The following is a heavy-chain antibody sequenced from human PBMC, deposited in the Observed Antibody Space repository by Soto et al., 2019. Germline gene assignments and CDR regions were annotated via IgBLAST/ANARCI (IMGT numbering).Heavy chain of an antibody. CDR1: GFTFSSYA. CDR2: IIPIFGTA. D-gene: IGHD3-10*01. V-gene: IGHV1-69*01. CDR3: ARSMPNYYGSGNDNWFDP. Sequence: VQLVESGGGLVKPGGSLRLSCAASGFTFSSYAISWVRQAPGQGLEWMGGIIPIFGTANYAQKFQGRVTITADESTSTAYMELSSLRSEDTAVYYCARSMPNYYGSGNDNWFDPWGQGTLVTVSS. J-gene: IGHJ5*02.